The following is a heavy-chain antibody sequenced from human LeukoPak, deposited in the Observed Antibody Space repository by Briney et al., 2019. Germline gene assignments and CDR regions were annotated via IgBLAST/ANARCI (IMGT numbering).Heavy chain of an antibody. CDR2: ISGSGGST. D-gene: IGHD6-19*01. Sequence: GGSLRLPCAASGSTFSTDAMTWVRQAPGKGLQWVSAISGSGGSTYYGDSVKGRFTISRDNSKNMMYLQMNSLRVEDTAVHYCARDSSGWSKNYWGQGTLVTVSS. CDR3: ARDSSGWSKNY. V-gene: IGHV3-23*01. J-gene: IGHJ4*02. CDR1: GSTFSTDA.